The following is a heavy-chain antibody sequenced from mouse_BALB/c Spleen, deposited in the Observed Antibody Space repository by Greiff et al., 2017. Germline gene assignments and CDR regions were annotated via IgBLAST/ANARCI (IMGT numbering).Heavy chain of an antibody. CDR1: GYTFTSYW. CDR2: IDPSDSET. CDR3: ARESGTWYAMDY. J-gene: IGHJ4*01. V-gene: IGHV1-69*02. Sequence: VQLQQPGAELVKPGAPVKLSCKASGYTFTSYWMNWVKQRPGRGLEWIGRIDPSDSETHYNQKFKDKATLTVDKSSSTAYIQLSSLTSEDSAVYYCARESGTWYAMDYWGQGTSVTVSS. D-gene: IGHD4-1*01.